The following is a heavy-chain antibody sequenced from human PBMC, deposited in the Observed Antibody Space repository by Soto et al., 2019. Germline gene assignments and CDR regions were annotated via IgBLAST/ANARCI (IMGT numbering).Heavy chain of an antibody. Sequence: ASVKVSCKASGYTFTSYYMHWVRQAPGQGLEWMGIINPSGGSTSYAQKFQGRVTMTRDTSTSTVYMELSSLRSEDTAVYYCARDGKYYDYVWGSYLLDYWGQGTLVTASS. CDR1: GYTFTSYY. D-gene: IGHD3-16*02. J-gene: IGHJ4*02. CDR3: ARDGKYYDYVWGSYLLDY. V-gene: IGHV1-46*01. CDR2: INPSGGST.